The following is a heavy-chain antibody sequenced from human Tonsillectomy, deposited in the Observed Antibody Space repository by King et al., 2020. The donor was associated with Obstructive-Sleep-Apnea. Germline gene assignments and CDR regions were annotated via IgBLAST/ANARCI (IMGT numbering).Heavy chain of an antibody. V-gene: IGHV4-34*01. CDR2: INHSGST. CDR1: GGSFSGYY. J-gene: IGHJ5*02. Sequence: QVQLQQWGAGLLKPSETLSLTCDVYGGSFSGYYWSWIRQPPGKGLEWIGEINHSGSTNYNPSLESRVTISVDTSKNQFSLRLNSVTAADTAVYYCAGGPSDWGDSWFDPWGQGTLVTVSS. CDR3: AGGPSDWGDSWFDP. D-gene: IGHD7-27*01.